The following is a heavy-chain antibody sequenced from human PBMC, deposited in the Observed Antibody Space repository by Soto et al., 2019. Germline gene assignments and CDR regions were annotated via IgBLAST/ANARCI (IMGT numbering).Heavy chain of an antibody. J-gene: IGHJ5*02. D-gene: IGHD1-1*01. CDR2: INSDGSST. CDR1: GFTFSSYW. V-gene: IGHV3-74*01. CDR3: ARGHPTIGVCFDP. Sequence: GGSLRLSCAASGFTFSSYWMHWVRQAPGKGLVWVSRINSDGSSTSYADSVKGRFTISRDNAKNTLYLQMNSLRAEDTSVYYCARGHPTIGVCFDPWGQGTLVTVSS.